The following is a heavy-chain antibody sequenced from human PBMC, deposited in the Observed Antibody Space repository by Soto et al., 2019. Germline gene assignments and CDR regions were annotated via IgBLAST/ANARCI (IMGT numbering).Heavy chain of an antibody. CDR1: GGSFSGYY. CDR3: ARGSRQWLV. Sequence: QVQLQQWGAGLLKPSETLSLTCAVYGGSFSGYYWSWIRQPPGKGLEWIGEVNQSGSTNYNPSLKGRVTISLDTSKNQFSLKVSAVTAADTAVYYCARGSRQWLVWGQGTLVTVSS. D-gene: IGHD6-19*01. CDR2: VNQSGST. J-gene: IGHJ4*02. V-gene: IGHV4-34*01.